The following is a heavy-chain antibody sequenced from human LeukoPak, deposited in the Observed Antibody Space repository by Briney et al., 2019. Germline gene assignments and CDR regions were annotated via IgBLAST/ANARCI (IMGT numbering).Heavy chain of an antibody. CDR2: INHSGST. CDR3: ARPADYYDSSGYYGSDAFDI. V-gene: IGHV4-39*07. CDR1: GGSISSGGYY. J-gene: IGHJ3*02. D-gene: IGHD3-22*01. Sequence: SETLSLTCTVSGGSISSGGYYWSWIRQPPGKGLEWIGEINHSGSTNYNPSLKSRVTISVDTSKNQFSLKLSSVTAADTAVYYCARPADYYDSSGYYGSDAFDIWGQGTMVTVFS.